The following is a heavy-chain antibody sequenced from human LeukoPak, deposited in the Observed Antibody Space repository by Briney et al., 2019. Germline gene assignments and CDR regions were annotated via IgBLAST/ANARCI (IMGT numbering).Heavy chain of an antibody. CDR1: GDSISSGSYY. CDR3: ARHASVDGNWPRPLDY. J-gene: IGHJ4*02. Sequence: SETLSLTCTVSGDSISSGSYYWSWIRQPAGKGLEWIGRIYTTGSTDYNPSLKSRVTISRDTSKNQFSLKLTSVTAADTAVYYCARHASVDGNWPRPLDYWGQGSLVTVSS. CDR2: IYTTGST. D-gene: IGHD6-19*01. V-gene: IGHV4-61*02.